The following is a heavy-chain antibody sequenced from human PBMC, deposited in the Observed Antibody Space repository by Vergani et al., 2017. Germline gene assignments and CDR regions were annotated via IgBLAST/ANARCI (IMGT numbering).Heavy chain of an antibody. D-gene: IGHD3-10*01. V-gene: IGHV4-34*01. CDR3: ARGGRMVRGVINWFDP. Sequence: QVQLQQWGAGLLKPSETLSLTCAVYGGSFSGYFWSWIRQPPGNGLEWIGEINHSGSTNYNPSLKSRVTISVHTSKNQFSLKLSSVTAADTAVYYCARGGRMVRGVINWFDPWGQGTLVTVSS. J-gene: IGHJ5*02. CDR1: GGSFSGYF. CDR2: INHSGST.